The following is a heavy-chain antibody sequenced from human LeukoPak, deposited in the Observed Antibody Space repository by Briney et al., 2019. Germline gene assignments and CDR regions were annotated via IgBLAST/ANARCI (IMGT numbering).Heavy chain of an antibody. J-gene: IGHJ4*02. D-gene: IGHD2-15*01. CDR3: AKSQKAVVVAASLNY. Sequence: GGSLRLSCAASGFTFSSYEMNWVRQAPGKGLEWVSAISGSGGSTYYADSVKGRFTISRDNSKNTLYLQMNSLRAEDTAVYYCAKSQKAVVVAASLNYWGQGTLVTVSS. V-gene: IGHV3-23*01. CDR2: ISGSGGST. CDR1: GFTFSSYE.